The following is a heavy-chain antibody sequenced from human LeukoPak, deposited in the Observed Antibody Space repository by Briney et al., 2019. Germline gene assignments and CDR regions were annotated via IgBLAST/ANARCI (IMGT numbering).Heavy chain of an antibody. CDR2: IKQDGSEK. J-gene: IGHJ5*02. D-gene: IGHD2-21*02. CDR1: GVTFSSYW. V-gene: IGHV3-7*01. Sequence: GGSLRLSCAAPGVTFSSYWMSWVRQAPGKGLEWVANIKQDGSEKYYVDSVKGRFTISRDNAKNSLYLQMSSLRADDTAVYYCARDGRGYCGGDCFLSWFDPWGQGTLVTVSS. CDR3: ARDGRGYCGGDCFLSWFDP.